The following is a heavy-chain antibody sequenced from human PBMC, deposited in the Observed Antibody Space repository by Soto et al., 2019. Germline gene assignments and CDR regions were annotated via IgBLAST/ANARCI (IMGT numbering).Heavy chain of an antibody. CDR1: GFSVINSY. CDR2: IYTGGST. V-gene: IGHV3-53*01. CDR3: ATARSDGWCHL. D-gene: IGHD1-26*01. J-gene: IGHJ5*02. Sequence: EAQLVESGGGLIQPGGPLRLSCVGSGFSVINSYVSWVRQAPGQGLEWVSIIYTGGSTYYADSVKGRFTMSRDTSKNQVALQMNSRIAEDTALYYCATARSDGWCHLWGQGTLVTVSS.